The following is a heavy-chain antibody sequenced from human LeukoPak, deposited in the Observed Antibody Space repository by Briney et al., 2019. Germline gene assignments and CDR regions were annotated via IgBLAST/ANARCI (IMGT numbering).Heavy chain of an antibody. CDR2: IKHSGST. Sequence: SETLSLTCAVCDGSFNDYYWSWIRQPPGKGLEWIGEIKHSGSTKYNPSLKSRVTISVDKSKNQFSLKLKSVTAADTAVYYCAGSRPSDAFDIWGQGTMVTVSS. CDR3: AGSRPSDAFDI. CDR1: DGSFNDYY. J-gene: IGHJ3*02. D-gene: IGHD6-6*01. V-gene: IGHV4-34*01.